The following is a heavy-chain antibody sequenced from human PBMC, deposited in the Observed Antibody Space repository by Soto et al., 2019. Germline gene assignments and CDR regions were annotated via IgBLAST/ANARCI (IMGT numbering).Heavy chain of an antibody. D-gene: IGHD2-2*01. V-gene: IGHV1-18*01. CDR1: GYTYTSYG. J-gene: IGHJ4*02. CDR3: ARVGEYQLPEYFDY. CDR2: ISAYEGNT. Sequence: QVKLVQSGAEVKKPGASVKVSCKASGYTYTSYGITGVRQAAGQGLEWMGWISAYEGNTNCAQKRQGRVTMSTDTSTSTAYMELRSLRSDDTAVYYCARVGEYQLPEYFDYWGQGTLVTVSS.